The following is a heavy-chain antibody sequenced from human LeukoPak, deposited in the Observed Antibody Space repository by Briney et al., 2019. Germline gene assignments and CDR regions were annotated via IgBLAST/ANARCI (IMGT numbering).Heavy chain of an antibody. V-gene: IGHV4-34*11. CDR1: GGSFSGYY. CDR2: IYYSGST. D-gene: IGHD7-27*01. J-gene: IGHJ4*02. CDR3: ASRKLGNDY. Sequence: SETLSLTCAVYGGSFSGYYWSWIRQPPGKGLEWIGYIYYSGSTNYNPSLKSRVTISVDTSKNQFSLNLSSVTAADTAVYYCASRKLGNDYWGQGTLVTVSS.